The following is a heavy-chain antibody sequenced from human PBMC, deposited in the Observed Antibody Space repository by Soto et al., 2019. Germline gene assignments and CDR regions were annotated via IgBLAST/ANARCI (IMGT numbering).Heavy chain of an antibody. CDR2: ISVYNGNT. V-gene: IGHV1-18*01. Sequence: ASVKVSCKASGYTFSNYAISWVRQAPGQGLEWMGWISVYNGNTKSTEKLQGRITMTTDTSTSTANKELRSLSSDDTALYYCARDGRITVIRGPLPFDSWGQ. J-gene: IGHJ5*01. D-gene: IGHD3-10*01. CDR1: GYTFSNYA. CDR3: ARDGRITVIRGPLPFDS.